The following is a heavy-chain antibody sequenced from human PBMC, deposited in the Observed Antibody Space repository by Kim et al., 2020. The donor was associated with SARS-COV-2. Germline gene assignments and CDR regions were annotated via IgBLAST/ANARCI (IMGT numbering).Heavy chain of an antibody. J-gene: IGHJ6*02. CDR1: GFTVSSTY. V-gene: IGHV3-53*01. D-gene: IGHD1-20*01. CDR2: IYAGGHT. CDR3: ARDNSLGSYYAMDV. Sequence: GGSLRLSCAASGFTVSSTYMSWVRQALGKGLECVSVIYAGGHTYYADSVKGRFTISRDNSKNTLYLQMNSLRADDTAVFYCARDNSLGSYYAMDVWGQGTTATVSS.